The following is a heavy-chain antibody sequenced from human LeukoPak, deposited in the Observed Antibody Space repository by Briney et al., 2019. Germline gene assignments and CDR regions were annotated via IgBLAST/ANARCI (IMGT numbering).Heavy chain of an antibody. D-gene: IGHD5-12*01. CDR3: ARKVYNGYAPFDY. CDR2: IYYSGST. V-gene: IGHV4-39*01. CDR1: GGSISSSSYY. Sequence: SETLSLTCTVSGGSISSSSYYWGWIRQPPGKGLEWIGSIYYSGSTYYNPSLKSRVTISVDTSKNQFSLKLSSVTAADTAVYYCARKVYNGYAPFDYWGQGTLVTVSS. J-gene: IGHJ4*02.